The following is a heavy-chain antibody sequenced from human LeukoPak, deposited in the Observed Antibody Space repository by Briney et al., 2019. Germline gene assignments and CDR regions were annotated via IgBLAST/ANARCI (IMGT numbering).Heavy chain of an antibody. J-gene: IGHJ4*02. CDR2: IQQDGIKK. CDR1: GFTFSTYW. Sequence: GGSLRLSCAASGFTFSTYWMSWVRQAPGKGLEWVANIQQDGIKKYYVDSVEGRFTISRENAKNSLFLQMSSLRADDTAVYYCGRELDGSVDYWGQGTLVTVS. CDR3: GRELDGSVDY. V-gene: IGHV3-7*01. D-gene: IGHD3-10*01.